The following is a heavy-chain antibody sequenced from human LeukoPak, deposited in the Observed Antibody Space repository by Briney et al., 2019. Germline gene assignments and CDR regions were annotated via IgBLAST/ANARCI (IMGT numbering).Heavy chain of an antibody. CDR3: ASAKGYYDFWSGRFGYYYYGMDV. CDR1: GYTFTSYG. V-gene: IGHV1-18*01. D-gene: IGHD3-3*01. J-gene: IGHJ6*02. Sequence: ASVKVSCKASGYTFTSYGISWVRQAPGQGLEWMGWISAYNGNTNYAQKFQGRVTMTRNTSISTAYMELSSLRSEDTAVYYCASAKGYYDFWSGRFGYYYYGMDVWGQGTTVTVSS. CDR2: ISAYNGNT.